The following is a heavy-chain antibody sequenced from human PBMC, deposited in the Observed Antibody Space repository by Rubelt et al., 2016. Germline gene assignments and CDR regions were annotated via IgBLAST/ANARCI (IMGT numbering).Heavy chain of an antibody. D-gene: IGHD3-3*01. CDR2: IYQSGDT. CDR1: GYSISSGYY. J-gene: IGHJ3*02. V-gene: IGHV4-38-2*02. CDR3: AMYSISGARNAFDM. Sequence: QVQLQESGPGLVKPSETLSLTCTVSGYSISSGYYWGWIRQPPGKGLEWIGSIYQSGDTNYNPPPMRRFTISVYTSRVQVSLRLRSVTAADTAVYYCAMYSISGARNAFDMWGQGTMVTVSS.